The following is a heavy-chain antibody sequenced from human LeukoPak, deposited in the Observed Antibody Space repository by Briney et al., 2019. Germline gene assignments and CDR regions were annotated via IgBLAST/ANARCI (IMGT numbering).Heavy chain of an antibody. CDR1: GGSISSSSYY. D-gene: IGHD3-3*01. V-gene: IGHV4-39*01. CDR3: ARHYKRVSGAVSGTVDH. Sequence: SETLSLTCTVSGGSISSSSYYWGWIRQPPGKGLEWIGSIYYSGSTYYNPSLKSRVTISVDTPKNQFSLNLSSVTDADTALYYCARHYKRVSGAVSGTVDHWGQGTLVTVSS. CDR2: IYYSGST. J-gene: IGHJ4*02.